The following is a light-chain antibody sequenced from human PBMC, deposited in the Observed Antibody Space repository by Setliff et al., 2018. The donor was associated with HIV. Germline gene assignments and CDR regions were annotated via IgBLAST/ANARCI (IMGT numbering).Light chain of an antibody. J-gene: IGLJ1*01. Sequence: QSVLTQPPSVSGAPGQRVTISCAGNSSNIGAGYDVHWYQQFPGTAPKFLMSVTRNRPSGVPDRFSASKSGTSASLAIAGLQAEDEADYYCQSYDNSLSGSSVFGSGTKVTVL. V-gene: IGLV1-40*01. CDR3: QSYDNSLSGSSV. CDR1: SSNIGAGYD. CDR2: VTR.